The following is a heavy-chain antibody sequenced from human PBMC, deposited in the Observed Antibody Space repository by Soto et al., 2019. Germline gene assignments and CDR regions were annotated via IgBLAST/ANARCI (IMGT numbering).Heavy chain of an antibody. CDR2: IFHSGIT. CDR1: GGSISNSSYY. D-gene: IGHD2-15*01. V-gene: IGHV4-39*07. CDR3: ARHGGKFFDY. Sequence: SETLCLTCTVSGGSISNSSYYWNWIRQPAGEGLEWIGQIFHSGITSYNPSLKSRITISLDKSKNHLSLTLISVTAADTAVYYCARHGGKFFDYWGHGTLVTVSS. J-gene: IGHJ4*01.